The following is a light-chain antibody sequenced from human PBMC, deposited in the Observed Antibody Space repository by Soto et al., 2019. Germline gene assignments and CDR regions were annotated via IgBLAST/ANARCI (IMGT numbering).Light chain of an antibody. J-gene: IGLJ2*01. V-gene: IGLV2-14*01. CDR2: DVS. Sequence: QSALTQPASVSGSPGQSITLSCTGTSSDVGGYNYVSWYQQHTGKAPKLMIYDVSNRPSGVSNRFSGSKSGNTAALTISRHHAEDETEYYCSSHTSSSTVGFGGGTKPPS. CDR1: SSDVGGYNY. CDR3: SSHTSSSTVG.